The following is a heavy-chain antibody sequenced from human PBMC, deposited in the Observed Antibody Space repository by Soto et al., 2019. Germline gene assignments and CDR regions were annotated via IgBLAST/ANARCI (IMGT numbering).Heavy chain of an antibody. V-gene: IGHV1-69*13. CDR3: EGGDFWSGYSGQPSGGSSYYYGLDV. J-gene: IGHJ6*02. CDR2: FIPIFGTA. D-gene: IGHD3-3*01. Sequence: GASVKVSCKASGGTFSSYAISWVRQAPGQGLEWMGGFIPIFGTANYAQKFQGRVPITADESTSTDYMELSSLRSEDTAVNYCEGGDFWSGYSGQPSGGSSYYYGLDVWGQGTRVTVSS. CDR1: GGTFSSYA.